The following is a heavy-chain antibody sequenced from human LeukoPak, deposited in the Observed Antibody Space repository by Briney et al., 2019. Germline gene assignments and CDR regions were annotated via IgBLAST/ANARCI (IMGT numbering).Heavy chain of an antibody. J-gene: IGHJ4*02. CDR1: GFTVSFNY. V-gene: IGHV3-53*05. Sequence: PGGSLRLSCAASGFTVSFNYMSWVRQAPGKGLEWISVIYSGGSTYYADSVKGRFTISRDNSKNTLYLQMNSLRAEDTAVYYCAKDFPSQLPYYYDSSGLFDYWGQGTLVTVSS. CDR3: AKDFPSQLPYYYDSSGLFDY. D-gene: IGHD3-22*01. CDR2: IYSGGST.